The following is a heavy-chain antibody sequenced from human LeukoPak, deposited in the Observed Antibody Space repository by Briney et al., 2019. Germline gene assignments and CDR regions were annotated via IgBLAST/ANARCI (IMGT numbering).Heavy chain of an antibody. CDR2: INPNSGGT. J-gene: IGHJ6*02. D-gene: IGHD4-17*01. CDR3: ARDSENGDDPYYSGMDV. Sequence: GASVKVSCKASGYTFTGYYMHWVRQAPGQGLEWMGWINPNSGGTNYAQKFQGRVTMTRDTSISTAYMELRRLRSDDTAVYYCARDSENGDDPYYSGMDVWGQGTTVTVSS. V-gene: IGHV1-2*02. CDR1: GYTFTGYY.